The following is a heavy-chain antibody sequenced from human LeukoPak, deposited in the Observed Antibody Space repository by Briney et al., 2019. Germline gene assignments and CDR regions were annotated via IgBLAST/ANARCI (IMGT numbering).Heavy chain of an antibody. J-gene: IGHJ4*02. Sequence: GGSLRLSCEASGFTFSNYGMHWVRQAPGKGLEWVAVISFDGGNKYYVDSVKGRFTISRDNAKNSLYLQMNSLRAEDTAVYYCARCSGGSTYHSDDYWGQGTLVTVSS. CDR3: ARCSGGSTYHSDDY. D-gene: IGHD2-15*01. CDR2: ISFDGGNK. CDR1: GFTFSNYG. V-gene: IGHV3-30*03.